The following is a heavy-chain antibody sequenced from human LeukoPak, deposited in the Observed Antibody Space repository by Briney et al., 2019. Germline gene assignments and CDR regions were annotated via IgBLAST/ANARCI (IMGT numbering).Heavy chain of an antibody. J-gene: IGHJ4*02. D-gene: IGHD3-9*01. CDR2: ISSSSSYI. CDR3: ARVVLRYFDWLSREDY. CDR1: GFTFSSYS. V-gene: IGHV3-21*01. Sequence: GESLRLSCAASGFTFSSYSMNWVRQAPGKGLEWVSSISSSSSYIYYADSVKGRFTISRDNAKNSLYLQMNSLRAEDTAVYYCARVVLRYFDWLSREDYWGQGTLVTVSS.